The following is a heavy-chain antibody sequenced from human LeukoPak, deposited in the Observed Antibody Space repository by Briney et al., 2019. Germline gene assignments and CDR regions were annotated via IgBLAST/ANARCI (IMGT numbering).Heavy chain of an antibody. V-gene: IGHV4-59*01. J-gene: IGHJ4*02. CDR3: ARDSTWGSGSYLDY. CDR2: IYYSGRT. Sequence: SETLSLTCTVSGDSISSYYWSWLRQPPGKGLEWVGFIYYSGRTNYNPSLKSRVTISVDTSKNQFSLKLSSVTAADTAVYYCARDSTWGSGSYLDYWGQGTLVTVSS. D-gene: IGHD3-10*01. CDR1: GDSISSYY.